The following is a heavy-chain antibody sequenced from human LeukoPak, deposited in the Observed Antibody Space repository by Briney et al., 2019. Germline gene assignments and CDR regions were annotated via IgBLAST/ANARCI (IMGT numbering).Heavy chain of an antibody. CDR3: SRGTDAYKCGNS. D-gene: IGHD5-24*01. V-gene: IGHV4-34*01. Sequence: PSETLSLTCAVYGGSFSGYYWTWIRQPPGKGLEWIGEIHYCGRINYNPSLKSRVTISADTSNNHFSLKMNSVTAADTAVYYCSRGTDAYKCGNSWGQGTLVTVSS. CDR2: IHYCGRI. J-gene: IGHJ4*02. CDR1: GGSFSGYY.